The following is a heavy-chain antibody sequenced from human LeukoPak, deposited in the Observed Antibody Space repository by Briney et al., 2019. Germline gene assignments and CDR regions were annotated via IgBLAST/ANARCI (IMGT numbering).Heavy chain of an antibody. CDR3: ARVWELSFDY. D-gene: IGHD1-26*01. V-gene: IGHV3-53*01. CDR2: SHNGDTS. J-gene: IGHJ4*02. CDR1: GFTVSTDH. Sequence: GGSLRLSCAASGFTVSTDHMSWVRQAPGKGLEWVAISHNGDTSQHAESVKGRFTISRDNSKNTLYLQMNSLRAEDTALYYCARVWELSFDYWGQGTLVTVSS.